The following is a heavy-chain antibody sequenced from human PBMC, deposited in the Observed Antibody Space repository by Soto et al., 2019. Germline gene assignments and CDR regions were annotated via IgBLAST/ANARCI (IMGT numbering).Heavy chain of an antibody. CDR1: GYTFTSYD. V-gene: IGHV1-8*01. CDR3: AIERTRGFDP. CDR2: MNPNSGNT. Sequence: QVQLVQSGAEVKKPGASVKVSCKASGYTFTSYDINWVRQATGQGLEWMGWMNPNSGNTVYAQKFQGRVTMTRNTSISTAYMELNSMRSEDTAVYFCAIERTRGFDPWGQGTLVTVSS. J-gene: IGHJ5*02.